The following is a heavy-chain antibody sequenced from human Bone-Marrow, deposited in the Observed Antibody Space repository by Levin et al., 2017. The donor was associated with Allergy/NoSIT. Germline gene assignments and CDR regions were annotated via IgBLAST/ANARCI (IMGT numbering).Heavy chain of an antibody. D-gene: IGHD5-12*01. CDR2: IRGGGGGT. CDR1: GFTFSNYA. V-gene: IGHV3-23*01. CDR3: AKSLTRYSGGYRGAFDV. Sequence: PSETLSLTCAASGFTFSNYAMSWVRQAPEKGLEWVSTIRGGGGGTYYADSVKGRFTISRDNSKNTLFLQMNSLRADDTAVYYCAKSLTRYSGGYRGAFDVWGQGTMVTVSS. J-gene: IGHJ3*01.